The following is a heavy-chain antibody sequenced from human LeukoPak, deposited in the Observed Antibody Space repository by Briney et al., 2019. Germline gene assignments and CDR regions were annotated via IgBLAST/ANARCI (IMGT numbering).Heavy chain of an antibody. D-gene: IGHD3-10*01. V-gene: IGHV4-39*07. CDR3: ARADGGYFDY. CDR2: IYHSGST. J-gene: IGHJ4*02. CDR1: GGSISSSSYY. Sequence: PSETLSLTCTVSGGSISSSSYYWGWIRQPPGKGLEWIGSIYHSGSTYYNPSLKSRVTISVDTSKNQFSLKLSSVTAADTAVYYCARADGGYFDYWGQGTLVTVSS.